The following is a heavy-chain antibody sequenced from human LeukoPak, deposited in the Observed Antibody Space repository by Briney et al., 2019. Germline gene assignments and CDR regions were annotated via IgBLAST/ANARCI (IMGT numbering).Heavy chain of an antibody. V-gene: IGHV3-23*01. J-gene: IGHJ4*02. D-gene: IGHD2-2*01. CDR1: GFTFSSYA. CDR3: AYCRYQLPPRY. CDR2: ISGSGGST. Sequence: GGSLRLSCAASGFTFSSYAMSWVRQAPGKGLEWVPAISGSGGSTYCADSVKGRFTISRDNSKNTLYLQMNSLRAEDTAVYYCAYCRYQLPPRYWGQGTLVTVSS.